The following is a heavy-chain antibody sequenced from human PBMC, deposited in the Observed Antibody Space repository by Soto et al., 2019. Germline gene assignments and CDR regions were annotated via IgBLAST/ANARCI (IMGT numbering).Heavy chain of an antibody. D-gene: IGHD2-2*01. CDR2: TRSNGEQT. J-gene: IGHJ6*02. V-gene: IGHV3-23*01. Sequence: EVQGLESGGVVVQPGGSLRLSCAGSGFTFRSFAMTWCRQAPWKGLEWVSTTRSNGEQTYYADSVKGRFTVSRDNSKNPQFLEMSSLRDKDTALYSWATDSPSVSLSAARVYRMYVWGHCTTVTVS. CDR3: ATDSPSVSLSAARVYRMYV. CDR1: GFTFRSFA.